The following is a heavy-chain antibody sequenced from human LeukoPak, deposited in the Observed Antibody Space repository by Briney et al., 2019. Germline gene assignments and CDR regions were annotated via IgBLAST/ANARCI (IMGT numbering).Heavy chain of an antibody. CDR1: GGSISSSSYY. V-gene: IGHV4-39*07. CDR2: IYYSGST. J-gene: IGHJ4*02. D-gene: IGHD6-19*01. CDR3: ARGSIAVAGPKAYYFDY. Sequence: SETLSLTCTVSGGSISSSSYYWGWIRQPPGKGLEWIGSIYYSGSTYYNPSLKSRVTISVDTSKNQFSLKLSSVTAADTAVYYCARGSIAVAGPKAYYFDYWGQGTLVTVSS.